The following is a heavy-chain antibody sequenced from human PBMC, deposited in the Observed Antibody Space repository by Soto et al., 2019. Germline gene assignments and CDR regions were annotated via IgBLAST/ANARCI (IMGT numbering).Heavy chain of an antibody. Sequence: QGQLVESGEGVFRPGGSLRLSGEALGFSSNTHGMHGVRQAPGKGREWVAVIVNDGSEQAYSDSVKGRFTILRDNSKNTLYLQMNNLRAEDTAVYYCARDDNYDDNGLDLWGQGILVTVSS. V-gene: IGHV3-33*01. CDR3: ARDDNYDDNGLDL. D-gene: IGHD4-17*01. CDR1: GFSSNTHG. J-gene: IGHJ5*02. CDR2: IVNDGSEQ.